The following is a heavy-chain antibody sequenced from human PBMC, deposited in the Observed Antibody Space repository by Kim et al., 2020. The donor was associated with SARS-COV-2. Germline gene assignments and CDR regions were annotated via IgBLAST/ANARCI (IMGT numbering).Heavy chain of an antibody. CDR3: ARGKPYYYGSGSSNNWFDP. Sequence: SETLSLTCAVYGGSFSGYYWSWIRQPPGKGLEWIGEINHSGSTNYNPSLKSRVTISVDTSKNQFSLKLSSVTAADTAVYYCARGKPYYYGSGSSNNWFDPWGQGTLVTVSS. J-gene: IGHJ5*02. D-gene: IGHD3-10*01. V-gene: IGHV4-34*01. CDR1: GGSFSGYY. CDR2: INHSGST.